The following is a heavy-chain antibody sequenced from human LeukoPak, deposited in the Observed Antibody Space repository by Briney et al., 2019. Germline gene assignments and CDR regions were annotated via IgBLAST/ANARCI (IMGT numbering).Heavy chain of an antibody. J-gene: IGHJ3*02. Sequence: GGSLRLSCATSGFTFSSYAMSWVRQAPGKGLEWVGRIKSKTDGGTTDYAAPVKGRFTISRDDSKNTLYLQMNSLKTEDTAVYYCTTDGYDAFDIWGQGTMVTVSS. D-gene: IGHD5-12*01. CDR3: TTDGYDAFDI. V-gene: IGHV3-15*01. CDR1: GFTFSSYA. CDR2: IKSKTDGGTT.